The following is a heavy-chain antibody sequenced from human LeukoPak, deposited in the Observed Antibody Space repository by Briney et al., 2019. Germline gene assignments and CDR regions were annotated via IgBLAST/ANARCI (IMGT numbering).Heavy chain of an antibody. CDR3: ASGRGLFDY. J-gene: IGHJ4*02. D-gene: IGHD2-15*01. V-gene: IGHV4-39*01. Sequence: PSETLSLTCIVSNGSIIMSNYYWGWIRQPPGKGLEWIGSIYYSGSTYYNPSLKSRVTISVDTSKNQFSLKLSSVTAADTAVYYCASGRGLFDYWGQGTLVTVSS. CDR2: IYYSGST. CDR1: NGSIIMSNYY.